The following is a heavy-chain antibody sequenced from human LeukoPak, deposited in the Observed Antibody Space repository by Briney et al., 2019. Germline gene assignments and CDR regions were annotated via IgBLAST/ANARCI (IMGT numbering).Heavy chain of an antibody. Sequence: PSETLSLTCAVYGGSFSGYYWSWLRQPPGKGLEWIGEINHSGSTNYNPSLKSRVTISVDTSKNQFSLKLSSVTAADTAVYYCARGGVQYYDILTGYYTNYFDYWGQGTLVTVSS. CDR3: ARGGVQYYDILTGYYTNYFDY. D-gene: IGHD3-9*01. V-gene: IGHV4-34*01. CDR1: GGSFSGYY. J-gene: IGHJ4*02. CDR2: INHSGST.